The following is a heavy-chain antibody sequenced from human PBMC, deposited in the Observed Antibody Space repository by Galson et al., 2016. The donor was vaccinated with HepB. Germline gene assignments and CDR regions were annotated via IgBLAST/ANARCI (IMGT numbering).Heavy chain of an antibody. V-gene: IGHV6-1*01. CDR1: GDSVSRNTAA. CDR3: VEGFSLRN. Sequence: CAISGDSVSRNTAAWNRIRQSPSRGLEWLGRTYFRSKWYSDYGVAVNGRITISPDTAKNQFSLHLTSVTPDDTGIYYCVEGFSLRNWGQGTLVTVSS. CDR2: TYFRSKWYS. J-gene: IGHJ4*02.